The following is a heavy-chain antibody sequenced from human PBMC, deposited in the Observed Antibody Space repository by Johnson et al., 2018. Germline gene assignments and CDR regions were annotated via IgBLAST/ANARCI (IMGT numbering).Heavy chain of an antibody. CDR1: GFTFSSYA. Sequence: VQLVESGGGLVQPGGSXRLSCAASGFTFSSYAMHWVRQAPGKGLEWVSYISGSRTTIYYSDSVKGRFTISRDNAKKSLFLQMNSLRAEDTAVYYCARVYYYGMDVWGQGTTVTVSS. CDR3: ARVYYYGMDV. CDR2: ISGSRTTI. V-gene: IGHV3-48*01. J-gene: IGHJ6*02.